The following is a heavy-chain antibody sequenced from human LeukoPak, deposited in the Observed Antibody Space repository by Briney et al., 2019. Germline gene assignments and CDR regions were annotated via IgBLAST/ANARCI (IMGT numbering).Heavy chain of an antibody. V-gene: IGHV1-46*01. J-gene: IGHJ4*02. Sequence: ASVKVSCKASGYAFTSYYMHWVRQAPGQGLEWMGIIDPSGGSTRYPQKFQGRVTMTGDTSTSTVYMELSSLRFEDTAVYYCARGSTYCSSISCPMINCDYWGRGTLVTVSS. CDR3: ARGSTYCSSISCPMINCDY. CDR2: IDPSGGST. D-gene: IGHD2-2*01. CDR1: GYAFTSYY.